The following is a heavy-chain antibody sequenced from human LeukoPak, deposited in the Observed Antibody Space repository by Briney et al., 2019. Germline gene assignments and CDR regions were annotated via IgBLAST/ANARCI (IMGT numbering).Heavy chain of an antibody. CDR2: MYSGGSP. Sequence: GGSLRLSCAASGLTFSSNYMSWVRQAPGKGLEWVSVMYSGGSPYLSDSVKGRFTISRDNSKNTLYLQMNSLRAEDTAVYYCARVGSGYIGYWGQGTLVTVSS. CDR3: ARVGSGYIGY. V-gene: IGHV3-53*01. D-gene: IGHD3-3*01. J-gene: IGHJ4*02. CDR1: GLTFSSNY.